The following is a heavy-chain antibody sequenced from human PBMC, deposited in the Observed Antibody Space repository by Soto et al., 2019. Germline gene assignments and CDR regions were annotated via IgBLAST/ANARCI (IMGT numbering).Heavy chain of an antibody. CDR1: GFTFSSYG. J-gene: IGHJ4*02. D-gene: IGHD5-12*01. CDR2: IWYDGSNK. Sequence: QVQLVESGGGVVQPGRSLRLSCAASGFTFSSYGMHWVRQAPGKGLEWVAVIWYDGSNKYYADSVKGRFTISRDNSKNTLYLQMNSLRAEDTAVYYCARDASRVATIDYWGQGTLVTVSS. V-gene: IGHV3-33*01. CDR3: ARDASRVATIDY.